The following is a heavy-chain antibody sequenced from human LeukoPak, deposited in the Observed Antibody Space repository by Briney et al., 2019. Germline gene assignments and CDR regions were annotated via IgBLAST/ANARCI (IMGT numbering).Heavy chain of an antibody. CDR2: ISSSTNYI. D-gene: IGHD3-3*01. Sequence: GGSLRLSCAASGFSFRSYGMHWVRQAPGKGLEWVSSISSSTNYIYYADSVKGRFTISRDDAKDSLYLQMSSLRAEDTALYYCVRGPSFYYFDYWGQGTLVTVSS. CDR1: GFSFRSYG. CDR3: VRGPSFYYFDY. V-gene: IGHV3-21*01. J-gene: IGHJ4*02.